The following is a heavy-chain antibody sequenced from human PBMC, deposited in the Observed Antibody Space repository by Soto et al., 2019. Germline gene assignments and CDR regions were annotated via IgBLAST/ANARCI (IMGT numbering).Heavy chain of an antibody. J-gene: IGHJ5*02. Sequence: ASVKVSCKASGYTFTSYAMHWVRQAPGQRLEWMGWINAGNGNTKYSQKFQGRVTITRDTSASTAYMELSSLRSEDTAVYYCASGLAAAGSLDWFDPWGQGTLVTVSS. V-gene: IGHV1-3*01. CDR2: INAGNGNT. CDR3: ASGLAAAGSLDWFDP. CDR1: GYTFTSYA. D-gene: IGHD6-13*01.